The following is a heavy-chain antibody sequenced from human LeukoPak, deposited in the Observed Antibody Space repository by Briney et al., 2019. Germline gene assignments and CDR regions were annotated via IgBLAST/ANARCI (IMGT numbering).Heavy chain of an antibody. CDR2: ISGSGGST. CDR3: AKAVVIVPTATPFDY. CDR1: GFTFSSYG. V-gene: IGHV3-23*01. Sequence: GGSLRLSCAASGFTFSSYGMSWVRQAPGKGLEWVSGISGSGGSTYYADSVKGRFTISRDNSKNTLYMQMNSLRAEDTAVYYCAKAVVIVPTATPFDYWGQGTLVTVSS. D-gene: IGHD2-2*01. J-gene: IGHJ4*02.